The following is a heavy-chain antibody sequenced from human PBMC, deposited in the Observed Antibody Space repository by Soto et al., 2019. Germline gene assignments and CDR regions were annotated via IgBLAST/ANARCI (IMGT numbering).Heavy chain of an antibody. CDR1: GFTVSSNY. V-gene: IGHV3-66*01. J-gene: IGHJ3*02. CDR3: ARGFRPTGSRAAFDI. D-gene: IGHD1-26*01. Sequence: GSVRLSCAASGFTVSSNYMTWVRQAPGKGLAWVSVTYPDGTTFYADSVKDRFTISRDNSKNTLYLQMNSLRAEDAAVYYCARGFRPTGSRAAFDIWGQGTMVTVSS. CDR2: TYPDGTT.